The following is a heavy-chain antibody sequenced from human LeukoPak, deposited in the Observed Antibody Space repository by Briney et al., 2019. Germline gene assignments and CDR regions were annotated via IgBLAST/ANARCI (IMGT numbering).Heavy chain of an antibody. D-gene: IGHD3-22*01. V-gene: IGHV1-69*13. Sequence: SVKVSCKASGGTFSSYAISWVRQAPGQGLEWMGGIIPIFGTANYAQKFQGRVTITADESTSTAYMELSSLRSEDTAVYYCARDYYDSRESGETVYFDYWGQGTLVTVSS. CDR2: IIPIFGTA. CDR1: GGTFSSYA. J-gene: IGHJ4*02. CDR3: ARDYYDSRESGETVYFDY.